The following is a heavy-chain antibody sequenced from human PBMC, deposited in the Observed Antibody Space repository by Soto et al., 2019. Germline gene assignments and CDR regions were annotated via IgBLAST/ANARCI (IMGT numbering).Heavy chain of an antibody. V-gene: IGHV3-23*01. D-gene: IGHD1-1*01. Sequence: GGSLRLSCAASGFTFSTYAMSWVRQAPGKGLEWVSTISGSGGSTYYADSVKGRFTISRDNSKNMLYLQMNSLRAEDTAVYYCARAANWNHQSGYFEYWGQGTLVTV. CDR2: ISGSGGST. CDR3: ARAANWNHQSGYFEY. J-gene: IGHJ4*02. CDR1: GFTFSTYA.